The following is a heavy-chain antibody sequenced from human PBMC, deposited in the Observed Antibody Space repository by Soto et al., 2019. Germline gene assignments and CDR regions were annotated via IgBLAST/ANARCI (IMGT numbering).Heavy chain of an antibody. CDR2: IYYSGST. CDR1: GGSISSSSYY. D-gene: IGHD1-26*01. CDR3: ASLSGSYYSDVGY. V-gene: IGHV4-39*01. Sequence: SETLSLTCTVSGGSISSSSYYWGWIRQPPGKGLEWIGSIYYSGSTYYNPSLKSRVTISVDTSKNQFSLKLSSVTAADTAVYYCASLSGSYYSDVGYWGQGTLVTVSS. J-gene: IGHJ4*02.